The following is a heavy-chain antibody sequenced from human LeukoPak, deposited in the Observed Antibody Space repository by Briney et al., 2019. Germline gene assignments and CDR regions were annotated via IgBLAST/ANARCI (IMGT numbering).Heavy chain of an antibody. Sequence: ASVKVSCKASGYTFTGYCMHWVRQAPGQGLEWMGWINPNSGGTNYAQKFQGRVTMTRDTSISTAYMELSRLRSDDTAVYYCARAPSDFWSGSSSTYYYYYGMDVWGQGTTVTVSS. D-gene: IGHD3-3*01. CDR3: ARAPSDFWSGSSSTYYYYYGMDV. V-gene: IGHV1-2*02. J-gene: IGHJ6*02. CDR1: GYTFTGYC. CDR2: INPNSGGT.